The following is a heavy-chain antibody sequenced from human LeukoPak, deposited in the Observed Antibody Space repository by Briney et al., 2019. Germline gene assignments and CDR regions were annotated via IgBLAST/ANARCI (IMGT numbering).Heavy chain of an antibody. V-gene: IGHV1-69*13. J-gene: IGHJ4*02. CDR1: GGTFSSYA. Sequence: SVKVSCKASGGTFSSYAISWVRQAPGQGLEWMGGIIPIFGTANYAQKFQGRVTITADESTSTAYMELSSLRSEDTAVYYCARRQLWPDRECYFDYWGQGTLVTVSS. D-gene: IGHD5-18*01. CDR3: ARRQLWPDRECYFDY. CDR2: IIPIFGTA.